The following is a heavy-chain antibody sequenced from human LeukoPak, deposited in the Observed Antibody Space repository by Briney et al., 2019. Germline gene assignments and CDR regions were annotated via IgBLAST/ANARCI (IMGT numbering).Heavy chain of an antibody. J-gene: IGHJ4*02. CDR1: EFTFDDYG. Sequence: TGGSLRLSCAASEFTFDDYGMSWVRQAPGKGLEWVSGINWNGGSTGYADSVKGRFTISRDNAKNSLYLQMNSLRAEDTALYYCARVGSGYLGALDYWGQGTLVTVSS. D-gene: IGHD3-22*01. V-gene: IGHV3-20*04. CDR3: ARVGSGYLGALDY. CDR2: INWNGGST.